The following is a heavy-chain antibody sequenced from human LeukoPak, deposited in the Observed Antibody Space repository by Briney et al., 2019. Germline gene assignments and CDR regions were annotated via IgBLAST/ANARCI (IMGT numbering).Heavy chain of an antibody. CDR1: GGSISSSSYY. Sequence: SETLSLTCTVSGGSISSSSYYWGWIRQPPGKGLEWIGSIYYSGSTYYNPSLKSRVTISVDTSKNQFSLKLSSVTAADTAMYYCARQGGYSGSYKIDYWDQGTLVTVSS. D-gene: IGHD1-26*01. CDR2: IYYSGST. J-gene: IGHJ4*02. CDR3: ARQGGYSGSYKIDY. V-gene: IGHV4-39*01.